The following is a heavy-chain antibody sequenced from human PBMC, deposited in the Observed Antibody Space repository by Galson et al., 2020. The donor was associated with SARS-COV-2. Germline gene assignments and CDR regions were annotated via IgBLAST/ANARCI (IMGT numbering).Heavy chain of an antibody. CDR3: AKSFTGSGSYYPFDY. Sequence: GESLKISCAASGFTFSSYAMSWVRQAPGKGLEWVSAISGSGGSTYYADSVKGRFTISRDNSKNTLYLQMNSLRAEDTAVYYCAKSFTGSGSYYPFDYWGQGTLVTVSS. J-gene: IGHJ4*02. CDR2: ISGSGGST. CDR1: GFTFSSYA. V-gene: IGHV3-23*01. D-gene: IGHD3-10*01.